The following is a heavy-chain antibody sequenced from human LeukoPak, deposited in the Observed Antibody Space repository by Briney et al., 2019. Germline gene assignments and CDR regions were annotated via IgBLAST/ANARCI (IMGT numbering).Heavy chain of an antibody. Sequence: GGSLRLSCAASGFTFSSYGMHWVRQAPGKGLEWVAVISYDGSNKYYADSVKGRFTISRDNSKNTLYLQMNSLRAEDTAVYYCARRDVSGSSGWDDFDYRGQGTLVTVSS. V-gene: IGHV3-30*03. D-gene: IGHD6-19*01. J-gene: IGHJ4*02. CDR2: ISYDGSNK. CDR1: GFTFSSYG. CDR3: ARRDVSGSSGWDDFDY.